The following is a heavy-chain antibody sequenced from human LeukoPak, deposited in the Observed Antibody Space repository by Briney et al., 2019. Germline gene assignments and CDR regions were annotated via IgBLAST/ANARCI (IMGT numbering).Heavy chain of an antibody. CDR3: VKDLGIAVAGTNLYYGMDV. J-gene: IGHJ6*02. CDR1: GFTFSSYG. CDR2: TSYDGSNK. V-gene: IGHV3-30*18. Sequence: PGRSLRLSCAASGFTFSSYGMHWVRQAPGKGLEWVAVTSYDGSNKYYADSVKGRFTISRDNSKNTLYLQMNSLRAEDTAVYYCVKDLGIAVAGTNLYYGMDVWGQGTTVTVSS. D-gene: IGHD6-19*01.